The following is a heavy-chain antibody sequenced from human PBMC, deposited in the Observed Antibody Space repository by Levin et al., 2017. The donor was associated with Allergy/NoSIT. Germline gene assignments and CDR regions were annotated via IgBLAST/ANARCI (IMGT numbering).Heavy chain of an antibody. CDR2: IWYDGSYK. V-gene: IGHV3-33*01. CDR1: GFTFSDYG. CDR3: ARGPHIVVVTAPDY. D-gene: IGHD2-21*02. Sequence: GESLKISCAASGFTFSDYGMHWVRQAPGKGLEWVAVIWYDGSYKYYADSVKGRFTISRDNSKNTVYLQMNSLRAEDTAVYYCARGPHIVVVTAPDYWGQGTLVTVSS. J-gene: IGHJ4*02.